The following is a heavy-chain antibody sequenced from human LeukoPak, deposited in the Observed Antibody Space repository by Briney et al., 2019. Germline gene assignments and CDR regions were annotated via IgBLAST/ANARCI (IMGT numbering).Heavy chain of an antibody. J-gene: IGHJ4*02. Sequence: ASVKVSCKTSGYTFIRYGFSWVRQAPGQGLEWIGWIGVFNGNRDYAKSVQGRITLTADISTNTTYMELRSLTSDDTAVYFCGRDWDWHVQFWGQGTLITVSS. CDR2: IGVFNGNR. D-gene: IGHD1-26*01. V-gene: IGHV1-18*01. CDR1: GYTFIRYG. CDR3: GRDWDWHVQF.